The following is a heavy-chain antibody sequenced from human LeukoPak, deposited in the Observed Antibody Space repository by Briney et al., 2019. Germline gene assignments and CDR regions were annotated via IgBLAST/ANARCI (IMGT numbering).Heavy chain of an antibody. CDR2: IYYSGST. Sequence: SETLSLTCTVSGGSISSSSYYWGWIRQPPGKGLEWIGSIYYSGSTYYNPSLKSRVTISVDTSKNQFSLKLSSVTAADTAVYYCARDSGYYGSGSPVDYWGQETLVTVSS. CDR3: ARDSGYYGSGSPVDY. V-gene: IGHV4-39*07. D-gene: IGHD3-10*01. J-gene: IGHJ4*02. CDR1: GGSISSSSYY.